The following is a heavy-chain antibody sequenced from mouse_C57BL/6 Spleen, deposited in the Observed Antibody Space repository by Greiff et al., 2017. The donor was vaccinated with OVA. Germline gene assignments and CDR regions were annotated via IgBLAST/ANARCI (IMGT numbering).Heavy chain of an antibody. J-gene: IGHJ2*01. D-gene: IGHD2-12*01. CDR3: ARENYYSASFDY. Sequence: QVQLQQPGAELVKPGASVKLSCKASGYTFTSYWMQWVKQRPGQGLEWIGMIHPSSGSTNYNEKFKSKATLTVDKSSSTAYMQLSSLTSEDSAVYYCARENYYSASFDYWGQGTTLTVSS. V-gene: IGHV1-64*01. CDR1: GYTFTSYW. CDR2: IHPSSGST.